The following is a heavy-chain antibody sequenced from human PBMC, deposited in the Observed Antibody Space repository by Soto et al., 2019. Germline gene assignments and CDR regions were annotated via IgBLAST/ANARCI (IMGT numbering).Heavy chain of an antibody. Sequence: ASVKVSCKASGYTFTGYYMHWVRQAPGQGLEWMGWINPNSGGTNYAQEFQGWVTMTRDTSIDTAYMELSRLRSDDTAGYYCARTQLERRAEGGYYYYYMDVWGKGTTVTVSS. CDR1: GYTFTGYY. V-gene: IGHV1-2*04. CDR2: INPNSGGT. D-gene: IGHD1-1*01. J-gene: IGHJ6*03. CDR3: ARTQLERRAEGGYYYYYMDV.